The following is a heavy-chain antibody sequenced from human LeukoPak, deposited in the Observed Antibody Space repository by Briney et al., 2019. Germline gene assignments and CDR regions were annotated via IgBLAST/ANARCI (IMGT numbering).Heavy chain of an antibody. D-gene: IGHD3-9*01. Sequence: GGSLRLSCTGSGITFSNYGIHWVRQAPGKGLEWVAVLSNDATNKYYADSVKGRFTISRDNSKNTLYLQMNSLRPADTAVYYCATTDLNHAILSGYFESWGQGTQLIVPS. CDR2: LSNDATNK. J-gene: IGHJ4*02. V-gene: IGHV3-30*03. CDR3: ATTDLNHAILSGYFES. CDR1: GITFSNYG.